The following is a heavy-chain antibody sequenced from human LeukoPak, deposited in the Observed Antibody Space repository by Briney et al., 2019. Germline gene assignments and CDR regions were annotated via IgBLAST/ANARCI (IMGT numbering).Heavy chain of an antibody. J-gene: IGHJ4*02. D-gene: IGHD6-6*01. V-gene: IGHV4-38-2*02. CDR3: ARGLDIAARPGAIDY. CDR1: GYSISSGYY. CDR2: IYHSGST. Sequence: SETLSLTCTVSGYSISSGYYWGWIRQPPGKGLEWIGSIYHSGSTYYNPSLKSRVTISVDTSKNQFSLKLSSVTAADTAVYYCARGLDIAARPGAIDYWGQGTLVTVSS.